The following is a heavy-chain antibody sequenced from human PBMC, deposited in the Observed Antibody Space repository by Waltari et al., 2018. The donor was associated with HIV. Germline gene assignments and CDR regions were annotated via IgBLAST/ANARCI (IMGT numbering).Heavy chain of an antibody. CDR2: IYYTGNT. CDR1: GGSISSGGYY. J-gene: IGHJ3*02. CDR3: ARYCTSTSCYRGAFDI. V-gene: IGHV4-31*03. Sequence: QVQLQESGPGLVKPSQTLSLTCTVSGGSISSGGYYWSWIRQHPGKGLEWIGYIYYTGNTYHNPSLKSRITISVDTSKNQLSLNLTSVTAADTAVYYCARYCTSTSCYRGAFDIWGQGTLVTVSS. D-gene: IGHD2-2*01.